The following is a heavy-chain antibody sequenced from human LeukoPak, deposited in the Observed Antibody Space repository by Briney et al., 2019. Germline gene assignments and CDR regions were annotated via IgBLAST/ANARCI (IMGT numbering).Heavy chain of an antibody. CDR3: AKDLGYNWNGATGSYYYGMDV. CDR1: GFTFSSYA. CDR2: ISGSGGST. D-gene: IGHD1-20*01. J-gene: IGHJ6*02. V-gene: IGHV3-23*01. Sequence: GGSLRLSCAASGFTFSSYAMSWVRQAPGKGLEWVSAISGSGGSTYYADSVKGRFTISRDNSKNTLYLQMNSLRAEDTAVYYCAKDLGYNWNGATGSYYYGMDVWGQGTTVTVSS.